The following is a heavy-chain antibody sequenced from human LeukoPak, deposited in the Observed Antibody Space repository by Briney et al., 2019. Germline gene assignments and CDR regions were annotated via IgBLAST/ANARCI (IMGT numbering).Heavy chain of an antibody. V-gene: IGHV4-59*08. CDR1: GGSMNNYY. J-gene: IGHJ4*02. CDR2: SYYSGST. CDR3: ARLGSVAMPFDY. D-gene: IGHD2-2*01. Sequence: SETLSLTCTVSGGSMNNYYWNWIRQPPGKGLEWIGYSYYSGSTNYNPSLKSRVNISVGTSKNQFSLNLSSVTAADTAVYYCARLGSVAMPFDYWGQGTLVTVSS.